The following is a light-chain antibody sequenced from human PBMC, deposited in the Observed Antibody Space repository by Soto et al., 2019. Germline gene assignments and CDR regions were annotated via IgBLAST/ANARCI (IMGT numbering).Light chain of an antibody. J-gene: IGLJ2*01. CDR3: GSYTTSSTLV. V-gene: IGLV2-18*02. Sequence: QSALSQPPSVSGSPGQSVSISCSGTNSDIGTYNRVSWYQQPPGAAPKLMIYDVSYRPSGVPGRFSGSKSGNTASLTISGLQAEDEADYYCGSYTTSSTLVFGGGTKLTVL. CDR1: NSDIGTYNR. CDR2: DVS.